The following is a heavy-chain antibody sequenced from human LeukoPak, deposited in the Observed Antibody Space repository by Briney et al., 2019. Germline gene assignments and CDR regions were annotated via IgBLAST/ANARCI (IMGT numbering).Heavy chain of an antibody. CDR2: ISGSGGST. CDR1: GFTFSSYA. CDR3: AKDLVTGSLDY. Sequence: GGSLRLSCAASGFTFSSYAMSWVRQAPGKGLEWVSSISGSGGSTYYADSVKGRFTISRANSENTLYVQMNGPRAEDTAVYYCAKDLVTGSLDYWGQGTLVTVSS. J-gene: IGHJ4*02. V-gene: IGHV3-23*01. D-gene: IGHD3-10*01.